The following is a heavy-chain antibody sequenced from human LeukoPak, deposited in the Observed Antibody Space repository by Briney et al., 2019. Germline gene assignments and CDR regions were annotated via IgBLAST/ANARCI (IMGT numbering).Heavy chain of an antibody. V-gene: IGHV1-69*04. Sequence: GASVKVSCKASGGTFSSYAISWVRQAPGQGLEWMGRTIPILGIANYAQKFQGRVTITADKSTSTAYMELSSLRSEDTAVYYCARCVLYSGSSDDAFDIWGQGTMVTVSS. D-gene: IGHD1-26*01. CDR1: GGTFSSYA. J-gene: IGHJ3*02. CDR2: TIPILGIA. CDR3: ARCVLYSGSSDDAFDI.